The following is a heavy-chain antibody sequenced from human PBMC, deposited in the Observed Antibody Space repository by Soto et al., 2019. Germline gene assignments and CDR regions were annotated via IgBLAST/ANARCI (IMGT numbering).Heavy chain of an antibody. V-gene: IGHV1-3*01. CDR2: INPGNGNT. J-gene: IGHJ5*02. D-gene: IGHD3-10*01. CDR1: GYIFTSYA. Sequence: QVQLVQSGAEVKKVGASVKVSCKASGYIFTSYAMHWVRQAPGQRPEWMGWINPGNGNTKYSQNFQDRVTFTRDTSASTVYMDLSSLTSEDTAMYYCARDGNYGSGSYYKNWFDPWGQGTLVTVSS. CDR3: ARDGNYGSGSYYKNWFDP.